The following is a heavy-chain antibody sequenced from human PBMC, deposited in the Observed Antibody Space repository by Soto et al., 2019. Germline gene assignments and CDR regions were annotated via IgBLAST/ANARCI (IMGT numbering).Heavy chain of an antibody. CDR2: IWYDGSNK. D-gene: IGHD6-19*01. V-gene: IGHV3-33*01. CDR1: GFTFSSYG. Sequence: QVQLVESGGGVVQPGRSLRLSCAASGFTFSSYGMHWVRQAPGKGLEWVAVIWYDGSNKYYADSVKGRFTISRDNSMNALYLQRNSLRVEDTAVYYCARDRYSSGWYDLDYWGQGTLVTVSS. CDR3: ARDRYSSGWYDLDY. J-gene: IGHJ4*02.